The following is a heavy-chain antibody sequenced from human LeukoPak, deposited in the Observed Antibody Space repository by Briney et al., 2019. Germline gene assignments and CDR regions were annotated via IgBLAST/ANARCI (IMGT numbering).Heavy chain of an antibody. CDR3: ARDFSNWNGYDY. Sequence: GSLSLSCAASGFPFSSYSMNWVRQAPGKGLEWVSSISSSSSYIYYADSVKGRFTISRDNAKNSLYLQMNSLRAEDTAVYYCARDFSNWNGYDYWGQGTLVTVSS. V-gene: IGHV3-21*01. D-gene: IGHD1-1*01. J-gene: IGHJ4*02. CDR1: GFPFSSYS. CDR2: ISSSSSYI.